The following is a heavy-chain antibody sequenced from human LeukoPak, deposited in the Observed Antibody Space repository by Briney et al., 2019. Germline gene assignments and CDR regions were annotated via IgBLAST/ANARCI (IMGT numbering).Heavy chain of an antibody. Sequence: SETLSLTCTVSGGSISSSSYYWGWIRQPPGKGLEWIGSIYYSGSTYYNPSFKSRVTISVDTSKNQFSLKLSSVTAADTAVYYCARRCMRWLQLGDFDYWGQGTLVTVSS. J-gene: IGHJ4*02. CDR2: IYYSGST. V-gene: IGHV4-39*07. CDR1: GGSISSSSYY. CDR3: ARRCMRWLQLGDFDY. D-gene: IGHD5-24*01.